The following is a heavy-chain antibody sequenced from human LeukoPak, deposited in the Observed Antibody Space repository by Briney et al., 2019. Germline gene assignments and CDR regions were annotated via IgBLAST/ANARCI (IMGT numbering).Heavy chain of an antibody. CDR2: INHSGST. V-gene: IGHV4-34*01. J-gene: IGHJ6*03. CDR3: ARGTITMVRGVITRTLNYYYYMDV. CDR1: GGSFSGYY. Sequence: SETLSLTCAVYGGSFSGYYWSWIRQPPGKGLEWLGEINHSGSTNYNPSLKNRVTISVDTSNNQFSLKLSSVTAADTAVYYCARGTITMVRGVITRTLNYYYYMDVWGKGTTVTVSS. D-gene: IGHD3-10*01.